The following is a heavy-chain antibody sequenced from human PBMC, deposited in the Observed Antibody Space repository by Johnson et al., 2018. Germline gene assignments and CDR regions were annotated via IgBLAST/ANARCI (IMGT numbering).Heavy chain of an antibody. CDR3: ANEYDPLRYFDWPLYGYMDV. J-gene: IGHJ6*03. CDR2: ISYDGSNK. Sequence: QLVQSGGGVVQPGRSLRLSCAASGFTFSSYGMHWVRQAPGKGLEWVAVISYDGSNKYYADSVKGRFTISRDNSKNTLYQQMNSLRAEDTAGYYCANEYDPLRYFDWPLYGYMDVWGKGTTVTVS. D-gene: IGHD3-9*01. V-gene: IGHV3-30*18. CDR1: GFTFSSYG.